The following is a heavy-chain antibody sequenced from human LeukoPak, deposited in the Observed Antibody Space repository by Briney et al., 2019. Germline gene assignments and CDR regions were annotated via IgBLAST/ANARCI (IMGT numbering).Heavy chain of an antibody. CDR3: ARHRRGSVAGAFDY. V-gene: IGHV4-39*01. D-gene: IGHD6-19*01. J-gene: IGHJ4*02. Sequence: SETLSLTCTVSGGSISSSSYYWGWIRQPPGKGLEWIGSIYYSGSTYYNPSLKSRVTISVDTSKNQFSLKLSSVTAADTAVYYCARHRRGSVAGAFDYWGQGTLVTVSS. CDR2: IYYSGST. CDR1: GGSISSSSYY.